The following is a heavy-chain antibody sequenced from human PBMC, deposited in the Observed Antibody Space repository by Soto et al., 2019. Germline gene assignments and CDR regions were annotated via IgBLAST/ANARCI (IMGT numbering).Heavy chain of an antibody. CDR2: IYYTGST. D-gene: IGHD6-6*01. Sequence: SETLSLTWTVSGGSVSSGSYYWSWIRQPPGKGLEWIGYIYYTGSTNYNPSLKSRVTISVDTSKKQFSLKLSSVTAADTAVYYCAAVRPRSDWLEPWGQGTLVTDSS. CDR1: GGSVSSGSYY. CDR3: AAVRPRSDWLEP. V-gene: IGHV4-61*01. J-gene: IGHJ5*02.